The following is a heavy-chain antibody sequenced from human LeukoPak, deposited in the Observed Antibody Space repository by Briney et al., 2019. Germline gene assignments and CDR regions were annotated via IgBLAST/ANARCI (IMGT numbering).Heavy chain of an antibody. V-gene: IGHV7-4-1*02. D-gene: IGHD2-21*01. J-gene: IGHJ5*02. CDR2: INTNTGNP. CDR1: GYTFTSCA. Sequence: ASVKVSCKASGYTFTSCAMNWVRQAPGQGLEWMGWINTNTGNPTYAQGFTGRFVFSLDTSVSTAYLQISSLKAEDTAVYYCARGVNALFPPNWFDPWGQGTLVTVSS. CDR3: ARGVNALFPPNWFDP.